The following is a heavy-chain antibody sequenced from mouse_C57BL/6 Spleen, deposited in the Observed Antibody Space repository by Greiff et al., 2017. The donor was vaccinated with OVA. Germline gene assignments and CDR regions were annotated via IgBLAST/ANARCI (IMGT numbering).Heavy chain of an antibody. D-gene: IGHD4-1*01. CDR3: ARHSGTYYFDY. J-gene: IGHJ2*01. Sequence: VQLQQSGAELAKPGASVKLSCKASGYTFTSYWMHWVKQRPGQGLEWIGYLNPSSGYTKYNQKFKDKATLTADKSSSTAYMQLSSLTYEDSAFYDCARHSGTYYFDYWGQGTTLTVSS. V-gene: IGHV1-7*01. CDR2: LNPSSGYT. CDR1: GYTFTSYW.